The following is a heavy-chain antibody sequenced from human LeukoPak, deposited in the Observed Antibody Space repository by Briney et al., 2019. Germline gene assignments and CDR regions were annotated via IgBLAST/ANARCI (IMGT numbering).Heavy chain of an antibody. CDR3: ARLGTSSGYYPIAC. Sequence: SETLSLTCTVSGGSISSYYWSCIRQPPGKGLEWIGYIYYSGSTTYNPSLKRRVTISVDTSKNPFSLKLSSVTAADTAVYYCARLGTSSGYYPIACWGQGTLVTVSS. D-gene: IGHD3-22*01. J-gene: IGHJ4*02. CDR1: GGSISSYY. CDR2: IYYSGST. V-gene: IGHV4-59*01.